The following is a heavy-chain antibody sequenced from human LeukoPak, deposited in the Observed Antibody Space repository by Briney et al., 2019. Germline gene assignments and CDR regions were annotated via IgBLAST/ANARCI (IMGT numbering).Heavy chain of an antibody. D-gene: IGHD6-19*01. CDR3: ARHASVSGNWPRPLHY. Sequence: SETLSLTCAVSGYSISSDNYWVWIRQPPGQGLEWTGGIYHSGSTYYNPSLKSRVTISVDTSKNQFSLELTSVTAADTAVYYCARHASVSGNWPRPLHYWGQGSLVTVSS. CDR2: IYHSGST. J-gene: IGHJ4*02. CDR1: GYSISSDNY. V-gene: IGHV4-38-2*01.